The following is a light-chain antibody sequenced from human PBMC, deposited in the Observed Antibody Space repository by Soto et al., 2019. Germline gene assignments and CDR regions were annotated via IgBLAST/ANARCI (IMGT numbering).Light chain of an antibody. Sequence: QSALTQSASVSASPGQSITISCTGTNSDVGGYNYVSWYQQHPGKAPKLMIYDVTDRPSGVSNRFSGSKSGNTASLTISGLQAEDEADYYCSSYTRTSTRYVFGTGTKLTVL. CDR2: DVT. V-gene: IGLV2-14*03. CDR1: NSDVGGYNY. J-gene: IGLJ1*01. CDR3: SSYTRTSTRYV.